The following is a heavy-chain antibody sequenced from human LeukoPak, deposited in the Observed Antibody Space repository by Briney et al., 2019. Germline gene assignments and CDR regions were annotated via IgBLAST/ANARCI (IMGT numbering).Heavy chain of an antibody. Sequence: GGSLRLSCAASGFTFSDYYMTWIRQAPGKGLEWPSYISGSSSNTNYADSVQGRFTISRDNDKNSLYLQMNSLRAEDTAVYYCARVNPISSGFYAYWGQGTLVTVSS. D-gene: IGHD3-22*01. V-gene: IGHV3-11*06. CDR1: GFTFSDYY. CDR3: ARVNPISSGFYAY. J-gene: IGHJ4*02. CDR2: ISGSSSNT.